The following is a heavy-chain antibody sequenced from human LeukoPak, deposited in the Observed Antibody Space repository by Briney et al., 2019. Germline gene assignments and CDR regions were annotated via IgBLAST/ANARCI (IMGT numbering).Heavy chain of an antibody. V-gene: IGHV4-59*01. CDR1: GDAISIYY. J-gene: IGHJ4*02. CDR2: VHYSGSS. Sequence: SETLSLTCTVSGDAISIYYWNWIRQSPGKGLEWIGYVHYSGSSNYNPSLKSRVTMSVDTSKNQFSLNLNSVTAADTAVYYCARDRSDGSGYYGYYFDYWGQGTLVSVSS. CDR3: ARDRSDGSGYYGYYFDY. D-gene: IGHD3-22*01.